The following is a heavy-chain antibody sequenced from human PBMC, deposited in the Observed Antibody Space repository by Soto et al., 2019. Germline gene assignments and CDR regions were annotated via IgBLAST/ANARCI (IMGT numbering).Heavy chain of an antibody. J-gene: IGHJ6*02. Sequence: EVQLVESGGGLVQPGGSLRLSCAASGFTFSSYSMNWVRQAPGKGLEWVSYISSSSSTIYYADSVKGRFTISRDNAKNSLYLQMNSLSDEDTAVHYCARDLVLWLVYATFYSDYYGMDVWGQGTTVTVSS. D-gene: IGHD2-8*01. CDR3: ARDLVLWLVYATFYSDYYGMDV. CDR1: GFTFSSYS. V-gene: IGHV3-48*02. CDR2: ISSSSSTI.